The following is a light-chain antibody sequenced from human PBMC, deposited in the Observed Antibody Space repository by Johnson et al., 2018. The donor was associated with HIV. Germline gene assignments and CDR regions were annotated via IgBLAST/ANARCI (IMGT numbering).Light chain of an antibody. Sequence: QSVLTQPPSVSAAPGQKVTISCSGSSSNIGNNYVSWYQQLPGTAPKLLIYENNKRPSGIPDRFSGSKSGTSATLGITGLQTGDEADYYCGTWDSSLSAYVFGAGTQGTVL. V-gene: IGLV1-51*02. CDR1: SSNIGNNY. CDR2: ENN. J-gene: IGLJ1*01. CDR3: GTWDSSLSAYV.